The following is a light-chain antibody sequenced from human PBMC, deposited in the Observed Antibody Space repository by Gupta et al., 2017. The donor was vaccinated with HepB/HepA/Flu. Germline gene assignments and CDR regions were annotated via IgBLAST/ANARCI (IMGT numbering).Light chain of an antibody. V-gene: IGLV3-21*03. CDR1: DIGSKS. Sequence: SSVLTQPPSVSVTPGKTASITCGGNDIGSKSVHWYQQKPGQAPRLVVYGDSDRPSGIPDRFSGSNSGNTATLTISRVEAGEEADYYCQVWESLTDHHVVFGGGTKLTVL. J-gene: IGLJ3*02. CDR2: GDS. CDR3: QVWESLTDHHVV.